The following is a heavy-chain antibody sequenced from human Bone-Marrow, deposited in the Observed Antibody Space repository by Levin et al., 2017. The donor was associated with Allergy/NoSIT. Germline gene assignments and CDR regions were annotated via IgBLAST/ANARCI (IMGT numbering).Heavy chain of an antibody. V-gene: IGHV3-30*18. J-gene: IGHJ4*02. Sequence: GESLKISCAASGFTFSSYGMHWVRQAPGKGLEWVAVISYDGSNKYYADSVKGRFTISRDNSKNTLYLQMNSLRAEDTAVYYCAKYAMVGYCGGDCNVDYWGQGTLVTVSS. CDR2: ISYDGSNK. D-gene: IGHD2-21*02. CDR1: GFTFSSYG. CDR3: AKYAMVGYCGGDCNVDY.